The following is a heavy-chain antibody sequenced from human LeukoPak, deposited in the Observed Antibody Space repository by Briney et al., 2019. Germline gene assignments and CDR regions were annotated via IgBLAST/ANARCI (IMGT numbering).Heavy chain of an antibody. Sequence: PGKSLRLSCAASGFTFSIYGMHWVRQAPGKGLEWVAVISYDGSHKYYADPVKGRFTISRDNSKNTLYLQMNSLRAEDTAVYYCGKGGGAAAGTEMDYWGQGTLVTVSS. CDR3: GKGGGAAAGTEMDY. CDR1: GFTFSIYG. CDR2: ISYDGSHK. D-gene: IGHD6-13*01. J-gene: IGHJ4*02. V-gene: IGHV3-30*18.